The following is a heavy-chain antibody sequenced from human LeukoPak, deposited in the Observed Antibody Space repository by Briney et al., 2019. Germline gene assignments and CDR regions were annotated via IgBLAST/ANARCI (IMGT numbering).Heavy chain of an antibody. CDR2: IYTSGST. D-gene: IGHD3-22*01. CDR1: GGSISSYY. Sequence: KTSETLSLTCTVSGGSISSYYWSWIRQPAGKGLEWIGLIYTSGSTNYNPSLKSRVTMSVDTSKNQFSLKLSSVTAADTAVYYCAREGSNYYDSSGPVDYWGQGTLVTVSS. V-gene: IGHV4-4*07. CDR3: AREGSNYYDSSGPVDY. J-gene: IGHJ4*02.